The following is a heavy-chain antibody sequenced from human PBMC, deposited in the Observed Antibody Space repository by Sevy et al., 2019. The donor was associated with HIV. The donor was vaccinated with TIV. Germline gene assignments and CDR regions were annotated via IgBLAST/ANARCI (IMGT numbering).Heavy chain of an antibody. CDR1: GFTFSAYD. V-gene: IGHV3-30*18. J-gene: IGHJ6*02. CDR2: ISSDGSYR. D-gene: IGHD3-16*01. Sequence: GGSLRLSCAASGFTFSAYDMHWVRQAPGKGLEWVAIISSDGSYRYYADSVRGRFSISKDNSKNTMYLQISALSIEDTAVYYCAKNRPPGGSYFSRHAMDVWGRGTTVTVSS. CDR3: AKNRPPGGSYFSRHAMDV.